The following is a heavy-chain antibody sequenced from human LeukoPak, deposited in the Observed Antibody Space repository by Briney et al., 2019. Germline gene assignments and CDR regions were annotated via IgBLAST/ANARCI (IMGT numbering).Heavy chain of an antibody. D-gene: IGHD6-19*01. CDR1: GFTFSNYD. Sequence: PGGSLRLSCAVSGFTFSNYDMHWVRQAPGKGLEWVAVIWYDGSNKYYADSVKGRFTISRDNSKNTLYLQMNSLRAEDTAVYYCARAPEWLIFDYWGQGTLVTVSS. V-gene: IGHV3-33*01. J-gene: IGHJ4*02. CDR3: ARAPEWLIFDY. CDR2: IWYDGSNK.